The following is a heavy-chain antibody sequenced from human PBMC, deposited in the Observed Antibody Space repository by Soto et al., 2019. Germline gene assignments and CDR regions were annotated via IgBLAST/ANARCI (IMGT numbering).Heavy chain of an antibody. CDR2: ISYDGSNK. CDR3: AKDYGDYNFDY. D-gene: IGHD4-17*01. J-gene: IGHJ4*02. V-gene: IGHV3-30*18. CDR1: GFTFRSYG. Sequence: GGSLRLSCAASGFTFRSYGMHWVRQAPGKGLEWVAVISYDGSNKYYADSVKGRFTISRDNSKNTLYLQMNSLRAEDTAVYYCAKDYGDYNFDYWGQGTLVTVSS.